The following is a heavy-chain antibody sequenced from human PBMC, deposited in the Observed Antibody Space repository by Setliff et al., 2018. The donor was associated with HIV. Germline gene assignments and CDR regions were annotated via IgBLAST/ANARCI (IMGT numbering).Heavy chain of an antibody. CDR2: IYSTGST. Sequence: KTSETLSLTCSVSGGSIRSGSYYWSWIRQPAGKGLEWIGHIYSTGSTRYNPSLESRLTILVDTSRNQFSLKLNSVTAADTAVYYCARAAYSGTYVWEPATDLWGRGTLVTVSS. CDR3: ARAAYSGTYVWEPATDL. J-gene: IGHJ2*01. CDR1: GGSIRSGSYY. V-gene: IGHV4-61*09. D-gene: IGHD1-26*01.